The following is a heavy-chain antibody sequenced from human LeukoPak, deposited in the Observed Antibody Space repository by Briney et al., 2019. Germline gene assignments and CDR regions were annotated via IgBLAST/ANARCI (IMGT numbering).Heavy chain of an antibody. CDR1: GFTFSSYS. CDR2: ISSDSII. Sequence: GGSLRLSCAASGFTFSSYSINCVREAPGEGAEWVSYISSDSIIYYADSVRGRFTISRDNAKNSLYLQMDSLRAEDTAVYYCARDRVIGGWTDAFDIWGQGTMVTVSS. V-gene: IGHV3-48*01. CDR3: ARDRVIGGWTDAFDI. D-gene: IGHD6-19*01. J-gene: IGHJ3*02.